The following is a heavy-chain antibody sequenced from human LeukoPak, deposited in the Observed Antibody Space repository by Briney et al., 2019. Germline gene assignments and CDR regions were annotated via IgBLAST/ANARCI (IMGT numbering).Heavy chain of an antibody. CDR1: GFTFNSYV. CDR3: ASSGSYRFDY. D-gene: IGHD1-26*01. V-gene: IGHV3-48*02. Sequence: PGGSLRLSCAASGFTFNSYVMSWVRQAPGKGLEWVSHITASGTAMFYADSVKGRFTISRDNAKNSLYLQMNSLRDEDTAVYYCASSGSYRFDYWGQGTLVTVSS. CDR2: ITASGTAM. J-gene: IGHJ4*02.